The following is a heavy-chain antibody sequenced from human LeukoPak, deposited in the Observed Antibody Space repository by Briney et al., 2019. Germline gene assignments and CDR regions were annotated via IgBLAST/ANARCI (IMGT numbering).Heavy chain of an antibody. CDR2: INGESEK. CDR1: GFTFSSYW. Sequence: GGSLRLSCAASGFTFSSYWMSWVRQAPGKGLECVANINGESEKRYVDSVKGRFTISRDNAKNSLYLQMNSLSVEDTAIYYCARDYLDGSGAHYDYWGQGTLVTVSS. D-gene: IGHD3-22*01. CDR3: ARDYLDGSGAHYDY. V-gene: IGHV3-7*01. J-gene: IGHJ4*02.